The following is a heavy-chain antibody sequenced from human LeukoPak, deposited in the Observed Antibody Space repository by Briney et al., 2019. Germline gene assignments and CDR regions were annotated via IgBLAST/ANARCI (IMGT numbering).Heavy chain of an antibody. J-gene: IGHJ6*03. CDR1: GYSFTSYW. V-gene: IGHV5-51*01. CDR3: ARSRSSFPYYYYMDV. Sequence: GESLKISCKGSGYSFTSYWFGWVRQKPGKGLEWMGIIYPRDSDTRYSPSFQGQVNISADKSISTAYLQWSSLKASDTAMYYCARSRSSFPYYYYMDVWGEGTMVTVSS. CDR2: IYPRDSDT.